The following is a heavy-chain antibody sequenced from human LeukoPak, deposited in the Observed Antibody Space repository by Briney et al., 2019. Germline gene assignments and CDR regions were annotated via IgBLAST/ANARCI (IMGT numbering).Heavy chain of an antibody. Sequence: PGGSLRLSCAASGFTFSSYVMHWVRQAPGKGLEWVAIISYDGSNEYYADSVKGRFTISRDNSKNTLYLQMNSLRAEDTALYYCARVHLSLILGYCSSTSCALADGGYDPWGQGTLVTVSS. D-gene: IGHD2-2*01. CDR3: ARVHLSLILGYCSSTSCALADGGYDP. CDR2: ISYDGSNE. J-gene: IGHJ5*02. V-gene: IGHV3-30*04. CDR1: GFTFSSYV.